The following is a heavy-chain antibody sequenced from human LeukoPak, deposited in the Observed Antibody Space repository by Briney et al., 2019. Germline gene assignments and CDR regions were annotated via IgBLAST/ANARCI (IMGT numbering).Heavy chain of an antibody. CDR1: GGTFSSYA. J-gene: IGHJ4*02. CDR3: ARDNHKVGDSRSFDY. CDR2: IILILGIA. V-gene: IGHV1-69*04. Sequence: SVKVSCKASGGTFSSYAISWVRQAPGQGLEWMGRIILILGIANYAQKFQGRVTITADKSTSTAYMELSSLRSEDTAAYYCARDNHKVGDSRSFDYWGQGTLVTVSS. D-gene: IGHD4-17*01.